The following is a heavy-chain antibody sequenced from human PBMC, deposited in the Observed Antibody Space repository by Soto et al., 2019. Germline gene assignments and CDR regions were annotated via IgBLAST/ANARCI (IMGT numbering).Heavy chain of an antibody. D-gene: IGHD3-22*01. J-gene: IGHJ6*02. CDR1: GYTFTSYA. CDR2: INAGNGNT. Sequence: QVQLVQSGAEVKKPGASVKVSCKASGYTFTSYAMHWVRQAPGQRLEWMGWINAGNGNTKYSQKFQGRVTITRDTSASTAYMELSSLRSEDTAVYYCARDLAYYYDSSGYHPLYYYYGMDVWGQGTTVTVSS. V-gene: IGHV1-3*01. CDR3: ARDLAYYYDSSGYHPLYYYYGMDV.